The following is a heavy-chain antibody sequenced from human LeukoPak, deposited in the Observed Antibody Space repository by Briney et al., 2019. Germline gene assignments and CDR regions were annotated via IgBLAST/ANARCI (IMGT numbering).Heavy chain of an antibody. CDR2: ISGSGGST. Sequence: PGGSLGLSCAASGFTFSSYAMSWVRQAPGKGLEWVSAISGSGGSTYYADSVKGRFTISRDNSKNTLYLQMNSLRAEDTAVYYCAKTSGWPYYFDYWGQGTLVTVSS. J-gene: IGHJ4*02. CDR1: GFTFSSYA. CDR3: AKTSGWPYYFDY. D-gene: IGHD6-19*01. V-gene: IGHV3-23*01.